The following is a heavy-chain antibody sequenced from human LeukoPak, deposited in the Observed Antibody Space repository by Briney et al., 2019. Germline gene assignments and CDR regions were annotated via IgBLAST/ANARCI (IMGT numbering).Heavy chain of an antibody. J-gene: IGHJ4*02. D-gene: IGHD3-9*01. CDR1: GFSFGAYS. Sequence: GGSLRLSCAASGFSFGAYSMHWVRQAPGKGLEWVSSISSRSSNIYYADSMKGRFTVSRDNAKNSLYLQMNSLRAEDTAVYYCARALYYDILTNYQTLTYYFDYWGQGTLLTVSS. CDR2: ISSRSSNI. CDR3: ARALYYDILTNYQTLTYYFDY. V-gene: IGHV3-21*01.